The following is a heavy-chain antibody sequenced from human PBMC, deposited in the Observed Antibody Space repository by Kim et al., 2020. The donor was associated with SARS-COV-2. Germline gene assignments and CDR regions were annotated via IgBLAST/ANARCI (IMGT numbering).Heavy chain of an antibody. V-gene: IGHV1-69*04. CDR3: ATNRGGVFFFDY. CDR2: IIPILGIA. Sequence: SVKVSCKASGGTFSSYAISWVRQAPGQGLEWMGRIIPILGIANYAQKFQGRVTITADKSTSTAYMELSSLRSEDTAVYYCATNRGGVFFFDYWGQGTLVTVSS. CDR1: GGTFSSYA. D-gene: IGHD3-16*01. J-gene: IGHJ4*02.